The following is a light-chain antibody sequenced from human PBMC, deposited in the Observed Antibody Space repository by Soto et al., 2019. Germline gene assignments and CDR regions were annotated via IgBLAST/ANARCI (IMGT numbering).Light chain of an antibody. Sequence: QSALTQPASVSGSPGQSITISCTGTNSDVGGYNYVSWYQQHPGRAPKLMIYDVTNRPSGVSYRFSGSKSGNTASLTISGLQAEDEADYYCSSYTSNSAVVFGGGTKVTVL. CDR3: SSYTSNSAVV. V-gene: IGLV2-14*03. CDR1: NSDVGGYNY. J-gene: IGLJ2*01. CDR2: DVT.